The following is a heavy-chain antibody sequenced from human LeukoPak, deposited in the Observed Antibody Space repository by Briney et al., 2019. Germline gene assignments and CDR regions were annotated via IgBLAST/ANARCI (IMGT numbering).Heavy chain of an antibody. CDR1: GGSISSGDYY. CDR3: ARVGGYSYGRYYFGY. D-gene: IGHD5-18*01. Sequence: SQTLSLTCTVSGGSISSGDYYWSWIRQPPGTGLEWIGYIFHSGITNYNPSLKSRVTISVDTSKNQFSLKLSSVPAADTAVYYCARVGGYSYGRYYFGYWGQGILVTVSS. J-gene: IGHJ4*02. V-gene: IGHV4-30-4*01. CDR2: IFHSGIT.